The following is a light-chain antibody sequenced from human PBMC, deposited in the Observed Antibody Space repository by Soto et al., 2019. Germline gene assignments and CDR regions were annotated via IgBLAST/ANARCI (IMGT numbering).Light chain of an antibody. Sequence: DIQMTQSPSSLSASVGDRVTITCRASQSIDNYLKWYQQKPGKAPKRLIYASSSLQSGVPSRFSGSGSVTEFTLTISSLQPEDFATYYCQQSYSSLTWTFGQGTKVEIK. CDR3: QQSYSSLTWT. J-gene: IGKJ1*01. CDR1: QSIDNY. CDR2: ASS. V-gene: IGKV1-39*01.